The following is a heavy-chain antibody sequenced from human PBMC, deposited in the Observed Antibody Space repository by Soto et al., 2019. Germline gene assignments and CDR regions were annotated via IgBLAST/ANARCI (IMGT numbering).Heavy chain of an antibody. Sequence: QITLNESGPTQVKPRQTLTLTCTFSGFSLTTSGLGVGWIRQSPGKAPEWLALIYWDDDKPNSPPLKSRLTITKDTSKNQVVLTMADLDPADTATYYCAHRVLRTVFGLVTTTAIYFDFWGQGTPVAVSS. D-gene: IGHD3-3*01. CDR3: AHRVLRTVFGLVTTTAIYFDF. V-gene: IGHV2-5*02. J-gene: IGHJ4*02. CDR1: GFSLTTSGLG. CDR2: IYWDDDK.